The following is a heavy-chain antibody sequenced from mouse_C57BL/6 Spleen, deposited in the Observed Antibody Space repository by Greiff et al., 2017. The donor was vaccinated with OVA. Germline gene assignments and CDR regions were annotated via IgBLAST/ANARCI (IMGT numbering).Heavy chain of an antibody. J-gene: IGHJ3*01. CDR2: IDPSDSET. CDR3: ARSVMVTTGVFAY. CDR1: GYTFTSYW. Sequence: QVQLQQPGAELVRPGSSVKLSCKASGYTFTSYWMHWVKQRPIQGLEWIGNIDPSDSETHYNQKFKDKATLTVDKSSSTAYMQLSSLTSEDSAVYYCARSVMVTTGVFAYWGQGTLVTVSA. V-gene: IGHV1-52*01. D-gene: IGHD2-2*01.